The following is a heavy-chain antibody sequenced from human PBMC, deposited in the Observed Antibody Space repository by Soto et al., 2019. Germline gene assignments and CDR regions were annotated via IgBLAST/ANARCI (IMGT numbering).Heavy chain of an antibody. Sequence: EVQLVESGGGLVKPGGSLRLSCAASGFTFSSYSMNWVRQAPGKGLEWFSSISSSSSYIYYADSVKGRFTISRDNAKNSLYLQMNSLSAEDAAVYYGAIAQAVLDIVVVVDATWAFDYWGQGTLVTVSS. CDR1: GFTFSSYS. J-gene: IGHJ4*02. D-gene: IGHD2-15*01. CDR2: ISSSSSYI. V-gene: IGHV3-21*01. CDR3: AIAQAVLDIVVVVDATWAFDY.